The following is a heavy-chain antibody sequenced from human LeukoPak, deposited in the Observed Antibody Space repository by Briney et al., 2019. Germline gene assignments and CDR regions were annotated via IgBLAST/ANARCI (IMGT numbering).Heavy chain of an antibody. CDR1: GASISNYY. CDR3: ARLQGRGDNYLDF. Sequence: SETLSLTFAGSGASISNYYWSWIRQPPGKGLEWIGYLSYTGSTNYNPSLKSQVTISGDTSKNQFALKLTSVTAADTAVYYCARLQGRGDNYLDFWGQGALVTVSS. CDR2: LSYTGST. J-gene: IGHJ4*02. D-gene: IGHD7-27*01. V-gene: IGHV4-59*08.